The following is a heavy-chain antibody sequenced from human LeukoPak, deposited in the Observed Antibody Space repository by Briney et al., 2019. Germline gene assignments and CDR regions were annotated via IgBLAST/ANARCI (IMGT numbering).Heavy chain of an antibody. Sequence: PSETLSPTCSVSGGSMSRYYWSWIRQPPGKGLEWIGYIYYSGSTNYNPSLKSRVTISVDKSKNQFSLKLSSVTAADTAVYYCARGCTNGVCYVDYWGQGTLVTVSS. D-gene: IGHD2-8*01. J-gene: IGHJ4*02. CDR3: ARGCTNGVCYVDY. CDR2: IYYSGST. CDR1: GGSMSRYY. V-gene: IGHV4-59*12.